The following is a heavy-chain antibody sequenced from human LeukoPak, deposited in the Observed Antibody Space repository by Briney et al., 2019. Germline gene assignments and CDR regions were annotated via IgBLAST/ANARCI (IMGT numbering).Heavy chain of an antibody. CDR1: GFTFSSYA. V-gene: IGHV3-30*01. D-gene: IGHD2-2*01. CDR2: ISYDGSNK. CDR3: ARGGCSSTSCPRSWFDP. J-gene: IGHJ5*02. Sequence: GGSLRLSCAASGFTFSSYAMHWVRQAPGKGLEWVAVISYDGSNKYYADSVKGRFTISRDNSKNTLYLQMNSLRAEDTAVYYCARGGCSSTSCPRSWFDPSGQGTLVTVPS.